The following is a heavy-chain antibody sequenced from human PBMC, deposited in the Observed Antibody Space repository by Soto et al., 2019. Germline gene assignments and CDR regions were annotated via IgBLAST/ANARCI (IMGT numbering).Heavy chain of an antibody. CDR3: ARLRDYYDSSGYSPFGAFDI. J-gene: IGHJ3*02. D-gene: IGHD3-22*01. CDR2: INPSGGST. V-gene: IGHV1-46*01. Sequence: ASVKVSCKASGYTFTSYYMHWVRQAPGQGLEWMGIINPSGGSTSYAQKFQGRVTMTRDTSASTVYMELSSLRSEDTAVYYCARLRDYYDSSGYSPFGAFDIWGQGTMVTVSS. CDR1: GYTFTSYY.